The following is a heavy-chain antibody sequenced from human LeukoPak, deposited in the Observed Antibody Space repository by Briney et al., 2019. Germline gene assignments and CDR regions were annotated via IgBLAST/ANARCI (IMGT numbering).Heavy chain of an antibody. CDR3: ARHIYGSGTYYRGRYYFDY. J-gene: IGHJ4*02. Sequence: ESGPTLVNPTQTLTLTCTFSGFSLNTNGMCVSWISQPPGKALEWIARVDWDGDTYHTTSLKTRLTISKDTSKNQVVLTMTNMDPVDTATYYCARHIYGSGTYYRGRYYFDYWGQGALVTVSS. CDR1: GFSLNTNGMC. V-gene: IGHV2-70*10. D-gene: IGHD3-10*01. CDR2: VDWDGDT.